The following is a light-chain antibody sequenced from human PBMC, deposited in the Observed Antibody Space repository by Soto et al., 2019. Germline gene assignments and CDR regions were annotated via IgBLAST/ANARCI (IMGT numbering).Light chain of an antibody. J-gene: IGLJ2*01. CDR3: SSYTGSSPYVV. V-gene: IGLV2-14*01. CDR2: DVS. CDR1: SSDVGGYNY. Sequence: QSVLTQPASVSGSPGQSITISCTGTSSDVGGYNYFSWYQQHPGKAPKLMIYDVSNRPSGVSNRFSGSKSGNTASLTISGLQAEDEADYYCSSYTGSSPYVVFGGGTKLTVL.